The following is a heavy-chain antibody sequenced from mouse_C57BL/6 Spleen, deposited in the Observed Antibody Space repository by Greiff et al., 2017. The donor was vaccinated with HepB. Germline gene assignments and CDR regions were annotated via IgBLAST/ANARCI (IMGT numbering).Heavy chain of an antibody. CDR1: GFTFSDYY. D-gene: IGHD1-1*01. J-gene: IGHJ1*03. CDR2: INYDGSST. V-gene: IGHV5-16*01. Sequence: EVKLMESEGGLVQPGSSMKLSCTASGFTFSDYYMAWVRQVPEKGLEWVANINYDGSSTYYLDSLKSRFIISRDNAKNILYLQMSSLKSEDTATYYCARVYYGSSYGRYFDVWGTGTTVTVSS. CDR3: ARVYYGSSYGRYFDV.